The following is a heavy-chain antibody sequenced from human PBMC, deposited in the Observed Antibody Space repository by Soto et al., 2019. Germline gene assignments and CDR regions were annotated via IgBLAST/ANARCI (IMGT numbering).Heavy chain of an antibody. J-gene: IGHJ4*02. Sequence: SVKVSCKASGFTFTSSAVQWVRQARGQRLEWIGWIVVGSGNTNYAQKFQERVTITRDMSTSTAYMELSSLRSEDTAVYYCAADSSGYYYEAGLDYWGQGTLVTVSS. CDR1: GFTFTSSA. D-gene: IGHD3-22*01. CDR3: AADSSGYYYEAGLDY. CDR2: IVVGSGNT. V-gene: IGHV1-58*01.